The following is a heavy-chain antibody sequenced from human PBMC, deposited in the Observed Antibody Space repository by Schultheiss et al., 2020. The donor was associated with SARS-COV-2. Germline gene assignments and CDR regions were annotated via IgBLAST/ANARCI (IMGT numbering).Heavy chain of an antibody. V-gene: IGHV4-39*01. CDR1: GGSISSSSYY. J-gene: IGHJ4*02. CDR2: IYYSGST. D-gene: IGHD3-22*01. CDR3: ARHFLDYYDSSGYGGWLGVDY. Sequence: SETLSLTCTVSGGSISSSSYYWGWIRQPPGKGLEWIGSIYYSGSTYYNPSLKSRVTISVDTSKNQFSLKLSSVTAADTAVYYCARHFLDYYDSSGYGGWLGVDYWGQGTLVTVSS.